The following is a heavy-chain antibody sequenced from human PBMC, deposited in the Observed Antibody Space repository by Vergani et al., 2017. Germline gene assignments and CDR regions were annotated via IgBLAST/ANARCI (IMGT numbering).Heavy chain of an antibody. CDR1: GFTFQAFA. CDR3: VKDNDYNADGPCDL. Sequence: VEAGGGLVQPGGSLRLSCTASGFTFQAFAFHWVRQDSGGGLEWVSGIDRNYGVKNGNSFEGRFSISRDNAKKAVFLQMNNLRHEDTALYFCVKDNDYNADGPCDLWGRGTLVTVSS. V-gene: IGHV3-9*01. CDR2: IDRNYGVK. D-gene: IGHD3-16*01. J-gene: IGHJ2*01.